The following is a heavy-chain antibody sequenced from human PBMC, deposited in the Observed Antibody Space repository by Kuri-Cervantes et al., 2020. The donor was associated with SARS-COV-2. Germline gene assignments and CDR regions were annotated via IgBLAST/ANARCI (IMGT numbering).Heavy chain of an antibody. CDR1: GGSISSYY. CDR2: IYYSGST. D-gene: IGHD2-2*01. CDR3: ARGDYCSSTSCSKRGDWFDP. J-gene: IGHJ5*02. Sequence: ETLSLTCTVSGGSISSYYWSWIRQPPGKGLEWIGYIYYSGSTNYNPSLKSRVTISVDTSKNQFSLKLSSVTAADTAVYYCARGDYCSSTSCSKRGDWFDPWGQGTLVTVSS. V-gene: IGHV4-59*01.